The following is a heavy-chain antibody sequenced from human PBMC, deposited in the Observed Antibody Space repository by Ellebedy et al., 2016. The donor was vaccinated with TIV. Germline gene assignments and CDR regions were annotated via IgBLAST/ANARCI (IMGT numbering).Heavy chain of an antibody. D-gene: IGHD2-2*03. CDR1: GGSFSGYY. V-gene: IGHV4-34*01. CDR2: INLGGST. Sequence: MPSETLSLTCGVYGGSFSGYYWSWIRQPPGKGLEWIGEINLGGSTNYNPSLKSRVTISVDTSKKQFFLKVSSVTAADTAVYYCARGPVSGYCSSTTCYLGMDVWGQGTTVTVSS. J-gene: IGHJ6*02. CDR3: ARGPVSGYCSSTTCYLGMDV.